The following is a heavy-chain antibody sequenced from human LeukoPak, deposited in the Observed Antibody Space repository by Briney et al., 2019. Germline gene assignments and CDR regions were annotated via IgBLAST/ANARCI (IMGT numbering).Heavy chain of an antibody. Sequence: PGGSLRLSCAASGFTVSSYYMSWVRQAPGKGLEWVSVIYSGGSTYYADSVKGRFTISRDNSKNTLYLQMNSLRAEDTAVYYCARITYGDYVGGDYWGQGTLVTVSS. CDR3: ARITYGDYVGGDY. CDR2: IYSGGST. CDR1: GFTVSSYY. D-gene: IGHD4-17*01. V-gene: IGHV3-66*01. J-gene: IGHJ4*02.